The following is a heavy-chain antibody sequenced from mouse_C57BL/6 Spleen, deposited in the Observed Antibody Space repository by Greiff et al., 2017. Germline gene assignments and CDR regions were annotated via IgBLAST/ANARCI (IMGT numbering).Heavy chain of an antibody. CDR3: TLTIDDGYYWFAY. Sequence: EVKLVESGGGLVQPGGSMKLSCAASGFTFSDAWMDWVRQSPEKGLEWVAEIRNKANNHATYYAESVKGRFTISRDDSKSSVYLQMNSLRAEDTGIYYCTLTIDDGYYWFAYWGQGTLVTVSA. CDR2: IRNKANNHAT. D-gene: IGHD2-3*01. V-gene: IGHV6-6*01. J-gene: IGHJ3*01. CDR1: GFTFSDAW.